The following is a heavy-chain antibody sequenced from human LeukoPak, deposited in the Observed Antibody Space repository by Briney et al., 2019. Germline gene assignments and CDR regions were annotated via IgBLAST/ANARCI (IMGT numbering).Heavy chain of an antibody. Sequence: GRSLRLSCAASGFTFRNHGMYWVRQAPGRGLEWVAVIWYDGSNKYYGDSVKGRFTISRDNSKNTLYLQMDSLRVEDTAVYYCVRDIGGFYRGYGDSWGQGTLVTVSS. V-gene: IGHV3-33*01. CDR3: VRDIGGFYRGYGDS. CDR2: IWYDGSNK. D-gene: IGHD5-12*01. CDR1: GFTFRNHG. J-gene: IGHJ4*02.